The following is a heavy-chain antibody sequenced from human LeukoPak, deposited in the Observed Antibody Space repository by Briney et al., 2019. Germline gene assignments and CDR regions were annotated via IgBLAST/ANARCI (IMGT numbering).Heavy chain of an antibody. CDR2: IYSGGST. D-gene: IGHD2-2*01. Sequence: GGSLRLSCAASGFTASSNYMSWVRQAPGKGLEWVSVIYSGGSTYYADSVKGRFTISRDNSKNTLYLQMNSLRAEDTAVYYCARGELGYCSSTSCPFDYWGQGTLVTVSS. V-gene: IGHV3-66*02. CDR1: GFTASSNY. J-gene: IGHJ4*02. CDR3: ARGELGYCSSTSCPFDY.